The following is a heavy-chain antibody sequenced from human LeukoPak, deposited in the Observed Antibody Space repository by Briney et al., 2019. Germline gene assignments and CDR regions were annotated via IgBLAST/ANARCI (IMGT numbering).Heavy chain of an antibody. V-gene: IGHV3-23*01. CDR3: AKDLIFSSGCCAFDI. D-gene: IGHD6-19*01. J-gene: IGHJ3*02. Sequence: GGSLRLSCAASGFTFSSYAMSWVRQAPGKGLEWVSAISGSGSNTYYADSVRGRFTISRDSSKNTLFLQMNSLRAEDTAVYYCAKDLIFSSGCCAFDIWGQGTMVTVSS. CDR2: ISGSGSNT. CDR1: GFTFSSYA.